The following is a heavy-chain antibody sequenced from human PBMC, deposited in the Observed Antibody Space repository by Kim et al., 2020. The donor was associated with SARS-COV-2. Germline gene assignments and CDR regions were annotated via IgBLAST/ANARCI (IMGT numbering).Heavy chain of an antibody. V-gene: IGHV4-38-2*02. Sequence: SETLSLTCTVSGYSISSGYYWGWIRQPPGKGLEWIGSIYHSGSTYYNPSLKSRVTISVDTSKNQFSLKLSSVTAADTAVYYCARVPPALMVATHTGVDYWGQGTLVTVSS. D-gene: IGHD5-12*01. J-gene: IGHJ4*02. CDR1: GYSISSGYY. CDR3: ARVPPALMVATHTGVDY. CDR2: IYHSGST.